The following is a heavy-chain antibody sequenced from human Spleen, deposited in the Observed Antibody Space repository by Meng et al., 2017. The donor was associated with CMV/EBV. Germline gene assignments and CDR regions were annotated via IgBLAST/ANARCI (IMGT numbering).Heavy chain of an antibody. CDR2: IHPHRGDT. CDR1: GYTFTAHY. CDR3: ARHTPSVFFYYGMDV. V-gene: IGHV1-2*02. Sequence: ASVKVSCKASGYTFTAHYFHWVRQAPGQGLEWMGWIHPHRGDTNYAQQFQGRVTLTRDTSINTAYLQWSSLKASDTAMYYCARHTPSVFFYYGMDVWGQGTTVTVSS. D-gene: IGHD1-14*01. J-gene: IGHJ6*02.